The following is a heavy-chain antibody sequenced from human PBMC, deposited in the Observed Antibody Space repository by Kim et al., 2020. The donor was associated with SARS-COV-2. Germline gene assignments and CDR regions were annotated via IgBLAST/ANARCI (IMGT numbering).Heavy chain of an antibody. CDR2: NNTNTGNP. V-gene: IGHV7-4-1*02. CDR1: GYTFTDFA. CDR3: ARWVDY. J-gene: IGHJ4*02. Sequence: ASVKVSCKASGYTFTDFAINWVRQAAGQGLEWMGWNNTNTGNPTYAQAFTGRFVFSLDTSVSTAYLQSSRLRAEETAIYYCARWVDYWGQGTLLTVSS.